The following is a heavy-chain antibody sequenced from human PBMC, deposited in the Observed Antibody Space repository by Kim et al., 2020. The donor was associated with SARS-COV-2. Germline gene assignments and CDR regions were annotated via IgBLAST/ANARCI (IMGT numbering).Heavy chain of an antibody. Sequence: SETLSLTCAVYGGSFSGYYWSWIRQPPGKGLEWIGEINHSGSTNYNPSLKSRVTISVDTSKNQFSLKLSSVTAADTAVYYCARAPPYGDYEVDYWGQGTLVTISS. CDR1: GGSFSGYY. CDR2: INHSGST. V-gene: IGHV4-34*01. CDR3: ARAPPYGDYEVDY. J-gene: IGHJ4*02. D-gene: IGHD4-17*01.